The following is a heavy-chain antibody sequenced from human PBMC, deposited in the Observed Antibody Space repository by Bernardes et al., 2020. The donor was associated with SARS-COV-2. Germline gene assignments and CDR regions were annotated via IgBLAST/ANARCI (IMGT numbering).Heavy chain of an antibody. V-gene: IGHV3-21*01. CDR3: ASIAAAGTSTYYYYGMDV. J-gene: IGHJ6*02. CDR1: GFTFSSYS. CDR2: ISSSSSYI. D-gene: IGHD6-13*01. Sequence: GGSLRLSCAASGFTFSSYSMNWVRQAPGKGLEWVSSISSSSSYIYYADSVKGRFTISRDNAKNSLYLQMNSLRAEDTAVYYCASIAAAGTSTYYYYGMDVWGQETTVTVSS.